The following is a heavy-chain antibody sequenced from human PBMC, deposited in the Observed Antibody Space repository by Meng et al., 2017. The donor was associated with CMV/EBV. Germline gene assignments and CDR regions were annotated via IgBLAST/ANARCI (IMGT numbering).Heavy chain of an antibody. Sequence: KVSCKGSGYTFTSYWIVWVRQMSGKGLEWMGLIYPGDSDTKYSPSFQGQVTISADKSISTAYLQWSSLKASDTAIYYCARRRSSSRWFDPWGQGTQVTVSS. D-gene: IGHD6-6*01. CDR1: GYTFTSYW. J-gene: IGHJ5*02. CDR3: ARRRSSSRWFDP. V-gene: IGHV5-51*01. CDR2: IYPGDSDT.